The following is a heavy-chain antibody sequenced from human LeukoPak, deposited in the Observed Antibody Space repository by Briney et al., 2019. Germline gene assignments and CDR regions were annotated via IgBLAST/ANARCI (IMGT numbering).Heavy chain of an antibody. CDR3: AELGITMIGGV. D-gene: IGHD3-10*02. V-gene: IGHV3-48*03. CDR2: ISSSGSTI. J-gene: IGHJ6*04. Sequence: GSLRLSCAASGFTFSSYEMNWVRQAPGKGLEWVSYISSSGSTIYYADPVKGRFTISRDNAKNSLYLQMNSLRAEDTAVYYCAELGITMIGGVWGKGTTVTISS. CDR1: GFTFSSYE.